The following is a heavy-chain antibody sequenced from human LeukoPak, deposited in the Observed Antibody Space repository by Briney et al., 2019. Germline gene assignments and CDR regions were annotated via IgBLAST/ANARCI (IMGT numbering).Heavy chain of an antibody. CDR2: IYGSGST. V-gene: IGHV4-59*01. CDR1: GGSISSYY. CDR3: AREGTSGTHLNWFDP. D-gene: IGHD1-1*01. Sequence: SETLSLTCTVSGGSISSYYWSWIRQPPGKGLEWIGHIYGSGSTNYNPFLKSRVTLSVDTSKNQFSLKLSSVTAADTAAYYCAREGTSGTHLNWFDPWGQGTLVTVSS. J-gene: IGHJ5*02.